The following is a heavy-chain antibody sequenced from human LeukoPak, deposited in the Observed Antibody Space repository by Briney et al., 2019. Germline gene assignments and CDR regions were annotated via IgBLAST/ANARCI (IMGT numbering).Heavy chain of an antibody. V-gene: IGHV4-34*01. J-gene: IGHJ4*02. CDR2: ISHTGRT. CDR3: TRTSPGIPLDF. Sequence: SETLSLTRGVSGVSFSGYYWSWIRQPPGKGPEWIGEISHTGRTAYNPSLKSRVTISLDTSKNQFSLKLTFVSAADTAVYYCTRTSPGIPLDFWGQGTLVTVSS. D-gene: IGHD1-26*01. CDR1: GVSFSGYY.